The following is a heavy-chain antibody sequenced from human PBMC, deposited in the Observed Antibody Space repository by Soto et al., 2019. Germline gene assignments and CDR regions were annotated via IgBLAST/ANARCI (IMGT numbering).Heavy chain of an antibody. Sequence: QVQLVASGGGLVQTSGSLRIACVASGFTFSDYYMSWVRQAPGKGLEWVSYISSTGNTIYYAASVKGRFTISSDNAKNSVYLQMNNLRAEDTALYFCAKMSSENYYDPVFSWGQGTLVTVSA. CDR3: AKMSSENYYDPVFS. CDR2: ISSTGNTI. V-gene: IGHV3-11*01. CDR1: GFTFSDYY. D-gene: IGHD3-22*01. J-gene: IGHJ4*02.